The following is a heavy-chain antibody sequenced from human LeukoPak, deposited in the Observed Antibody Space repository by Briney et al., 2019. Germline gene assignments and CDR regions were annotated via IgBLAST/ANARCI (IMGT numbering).Heavy chain of an antibody. V-gene: IGHV3-49*04. J-gene: IGHJ4*02. Sequence: GGSLRLSCTASGFSFGDYAMSWVRQAPGQGLEWVGFIRSRPYGGTTAYAAPVKGRFVISRDDSKSIAYLQMNSLKTEDTALYYCSSWVNGSGSSLGFDNWGQGTLVTVSS. CDR1: GFSFGDYA. CDR2: IRSRPYGGTT. D-gene: IGHD3-10*01. CDR3: SSWVNGSGSSLGFDN.